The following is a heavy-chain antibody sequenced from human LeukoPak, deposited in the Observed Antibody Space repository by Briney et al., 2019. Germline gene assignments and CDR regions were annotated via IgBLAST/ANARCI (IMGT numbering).Heavy chain of an antibody. D-gene: IGHD5-18*01. CDR3: ARGRIEDTAMVGDAFDN. J-gene: IGHJ3*02. CDR2: ISYDGSNK. Sequence: GGSLRLSCAASGFTFSSYAMHWVRQAPGKGLEWVAVISYDGSNKYYADSVKGRFTISRDNSKNTLYLQMNSLRAEDTAVYYCARGRIEDTAMVGDAFDNWGQGTMVTVSS. V-gene: IGHV3-30-3*01. CDR1: GFTFSSYA.